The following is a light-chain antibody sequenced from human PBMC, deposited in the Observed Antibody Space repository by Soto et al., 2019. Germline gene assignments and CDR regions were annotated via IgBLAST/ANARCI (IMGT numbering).Light chain of an antibody. Sequence: QSVLTQPASVSGSPGQSITISCTGTSSDVGGYNYVSWYQQHPGKAPKLMIYEVSNRPSGVSNRFSSSKSGNTASLTISGLQSEDEADYSCSSYTSSSTVVFGGGTKVTVL. V-gene: IGLV2-14*01. CDR3: SSYTSSSTVV. CDR2: EVS. J-gene: IGLJ2*01. CDR1: SSDVGGYNY.